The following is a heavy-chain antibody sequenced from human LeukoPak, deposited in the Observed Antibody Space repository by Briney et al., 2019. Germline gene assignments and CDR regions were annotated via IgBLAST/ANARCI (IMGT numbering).Heavy chain of an antibody. CDR2: MYYSGST. J-gene: IGHJ4*02. Sequence: SETLSLTCTVSGGSITSTSYYWGWIRQPPGKGLEWIGSMYYSGSTYYNPSLKSRITIPVDTSKNQFSLKLNSVTAADTAVYYCARLPRYYDSRGYCFLFDQWGQGTPVTVSS. CDR3: ARLPRYYDSRGYCFLFDQ. D-gene: IGHD3-22*01. CDR1: GGSITSTSYY. V-gene: IGHV4-39*01.